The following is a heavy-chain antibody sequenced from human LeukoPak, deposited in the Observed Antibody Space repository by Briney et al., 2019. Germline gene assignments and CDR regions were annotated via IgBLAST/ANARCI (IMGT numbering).Heavy chain of an antibody. CDR3: ARAITYGYSSSWYNPYHFDY. V-gene: IGHV4-34*01. J-gene: IGHJ4*02. CDR1: GGSFSGYY. Sequence: SETLSLTCAVYGGSFSGYYWSWIRQPPGKGLEWIGEINHSGSTNYNPSLKSRVTISVDTSKNQFSLKLSSVTAADTAVYYCARAITYGYSSSWYNPYHFDYWGQGTLVTVSS. CDR2: INHSGST. D-gene: IGHD6-13*01.